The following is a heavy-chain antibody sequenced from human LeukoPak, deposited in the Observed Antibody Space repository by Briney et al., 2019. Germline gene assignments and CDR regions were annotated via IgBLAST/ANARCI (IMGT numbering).Heavy chain of an antibody. V-gene: IGHV3-23*01. CDR1: GFTFSNYA. D-gene: IGHD4-11*01. J-gene: IGHJ4*02. CDR3: ARGSYRPDY. CDR2: ILGSGGST. Sequence: PAGGSLRLSCAASGFTFSNYAMSWVRQAPGKGLEWVSAILGSGGSTYYADSVKGRFTISRDNAKNLLHLQMNSLRAGDTAVYYCARGSYRPDYWGQGTLVTVSS.